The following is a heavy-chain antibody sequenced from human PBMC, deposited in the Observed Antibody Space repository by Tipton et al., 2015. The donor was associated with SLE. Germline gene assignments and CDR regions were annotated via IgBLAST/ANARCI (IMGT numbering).Heavy chain of an antibody. J-gene: IGHJ4*02. D-gene: IGHD4/OR15-4a*01. CDR3: ARSRGANGPDY. V-gene: IGHV1-69*05. Sequence: QLVQSGAEVKKPGSSVKVSCKASGGTFSSYAINWVRQAPGQGLEWMGGITPIFGTAKYAQKFQGRVTITTDESTSTAYMELRSLRSDDTAVYYCARSRGANGPDYWGQGTLVTVSS. CDR1: GGTFSSYA. CDR2: ITPIFGTA.